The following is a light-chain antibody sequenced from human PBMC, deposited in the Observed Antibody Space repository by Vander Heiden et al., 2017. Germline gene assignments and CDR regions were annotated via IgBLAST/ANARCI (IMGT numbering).Light chain of an antibody. CDR1: SSNIGSNT. CDR2: SNN. V-gene: IGLV1-44*01. CDR3: AAWDDSLNGFWV. Sequence: QSVLTQPPSASGTPGQRVTIPCSGSSSNIGSNTVKWYQQPPGTAPKLLIYSNNQRPSWVPARFSGSKSGTSASLAISGLQSEDEADYYCAAWDDSLNGFWVFGGGTKLTVL. J-gene: IGLJ3*02.